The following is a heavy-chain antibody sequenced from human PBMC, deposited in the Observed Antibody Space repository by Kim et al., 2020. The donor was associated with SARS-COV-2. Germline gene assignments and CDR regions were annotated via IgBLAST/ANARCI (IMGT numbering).Heavy chain of an antibody. CDR3: ASRGHIQLGDAFDI. V-gene: IGHV3-33*01. Sequence: ACSVKGRFTNSRENSKNTLYLRRNILRAEDTAVYYCASRGHIQLGDAFDIWGQGTMVTVSS. D-gene: IGHD5-18*01. J-gene: IGHJ3*02.